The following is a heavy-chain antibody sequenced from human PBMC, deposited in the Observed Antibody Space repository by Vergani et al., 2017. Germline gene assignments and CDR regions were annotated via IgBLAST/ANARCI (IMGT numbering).Heavy chain of an antibody. CDR2: IYSGGST. CDR1: GFTVSSNY. V-gene: IGHV3-53*04. J-gene: IGHJ4*02. Sequence: EVQLVESGGGLVQPGGSLRLSCAASGFTVSSNYMSWVRQAPGKGLEWVSVIYSGGSTYYADSVKGRFTISRHNSKNTLYLQMNSLRAEDTAVYYCARLSYDTTPYLQGGYDCWGQGTLVSVSS. D-gene: IGHD3-22*01. CDR3: ARLSYDTTPYLQGGYDC.